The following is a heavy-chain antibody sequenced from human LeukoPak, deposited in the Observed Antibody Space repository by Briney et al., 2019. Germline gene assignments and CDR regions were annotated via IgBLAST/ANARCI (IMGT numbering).Heavy chain of an antibody. CDR2: FDPEDGET. CDR3: ATDPGGVIVPHSDY. Sequence: SSVTVSCKVSGYTLTELSMHLVRQAPGKGLEWMGGFDPEDGETIYAQKFQGRITMTEDTSTDTAYMELSSLRSEDTAVYYSATDPGGVIVPHSDYWGQGTLVTVSS. CDR1: GYTLTELS. V-gene: IGHV1-24*01. J-gene: IGHJ4*02. D-gene: IGHD3-16*02.